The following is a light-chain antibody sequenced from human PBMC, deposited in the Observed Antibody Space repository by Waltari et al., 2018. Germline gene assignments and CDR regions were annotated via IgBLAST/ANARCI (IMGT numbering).Light chain of an antibody. CDR3: TSFTSSRTYV. J-gene: IGLJ1*01. V-gene: IGLV2-14*03. Sequence: QSALTQPGSVSGSPGQSIAISCTGTRSDVGGYDYVFWYQPHPGKVPKLMIYDVSARPSGVSNRFSGSKSGNTASLTISGLQAEDEADYYCTSFTSSRTYVFGTGTKVTVL. CDR2: DVS. CDR1: RSDVGGYDY.